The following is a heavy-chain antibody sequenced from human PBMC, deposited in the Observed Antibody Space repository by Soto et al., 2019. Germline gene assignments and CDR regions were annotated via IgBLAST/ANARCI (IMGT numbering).Heavy chain of an antibody. Sequence: PSETLSLTCAVYGGSFSGYYWSWIRQPPGKGLEWIGEINHSGSTNYNPSLKSRVTISVDTSKNQFSLKLSSVTAADTAVYYCARSPLKPYCSSTSCYDRNYYFDYWGQGTLVTVSS. CDR1: GGSFSGYY. J-gene: IGHJ4*02. D-gene: IGHD2-2*01. CDR2: INHSGST. V-gene: IGHV4-34*01. CDR3: ARSPLKPYCSSTSCYDRNYYFDY.